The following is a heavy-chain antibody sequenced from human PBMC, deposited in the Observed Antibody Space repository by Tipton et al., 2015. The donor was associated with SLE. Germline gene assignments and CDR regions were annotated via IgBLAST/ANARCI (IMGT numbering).Heavy chain of an antibody. D-gene: IGHD5-12*01. CDR1: GFTFSSYS. CDR2: ISSSSSYI. J-gene: IGHJ4*02. Sequence: SLRLSCAASGFTFSSYSMHWVRQAPGKGLEWVTSISSSSSYIYYADSVKGRFTISRDNAKNSLYLQMNSLRAEDTAVYYCARESGPHWGQGTLVTVAS. CDR3: ARESGPH. V-gene: IGHV3-21*01.